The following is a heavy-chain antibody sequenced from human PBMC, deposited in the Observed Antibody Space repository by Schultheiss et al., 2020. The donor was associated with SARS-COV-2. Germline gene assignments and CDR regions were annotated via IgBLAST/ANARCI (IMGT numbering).Heavy chain of an antibody. D-gene: IGHD3-16*01. J-gene: IGHJ5*02. CDR3: ARDWGANWFDP. CDR2: ISDDGNEK. V-gene: IGHV3-33*08. CDR1: GFTFSSYG. Sequence: GGSLRLSSVGSGFTFSSYGIHWVRQAPGKGLEWVAFISDDGNEKFYADSVKGRVTISRDNSKDTVFLQVNSLRAEDTAVYYCARDWGANWFDPWGQGTLVTVSS.